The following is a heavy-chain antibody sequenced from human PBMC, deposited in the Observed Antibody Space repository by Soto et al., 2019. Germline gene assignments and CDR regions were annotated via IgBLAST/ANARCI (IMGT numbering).Heavy chain of an antibody. D-gene: IGHD5-18*01. V-gene: IGHV3-74*01. CDR1: GFTFSSYW. Sequence: GGSLRLSCAASGFTFSSYWMHWVRQAPGKGLVWVSRINSDGSSTSYADSVKGRFTISRDNAKNTLYLQMNSLRAEDTAVYYCARSELWVDFDYWGQGTLVTVSS. CDR2: INSDGSST. J-gene: IGHJ4*02. CDR3: ARSELWVDFDY.